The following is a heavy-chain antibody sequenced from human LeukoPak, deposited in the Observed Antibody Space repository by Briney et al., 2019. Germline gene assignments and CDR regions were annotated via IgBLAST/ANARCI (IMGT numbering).Heavy chain of an antibody. Sequence: SETLSLTCTVSGYSISSGYYWGWIRPPPGKGLEWIGSIYHSGSTYYNPSLKSRVTISVDTSKNQFSLKLSSVTAADTTVYYCARPTSRQEYYFDYWGQGTLVTVSS. CDR2: IYHSGST. CDR3: ARPTSRQEYYFDY. V-gene: IGHV4-38-2*02. CDR1: GYSISSGYY. D-gene: IGHD4-11*01. J-gene: IGHJ4*02.